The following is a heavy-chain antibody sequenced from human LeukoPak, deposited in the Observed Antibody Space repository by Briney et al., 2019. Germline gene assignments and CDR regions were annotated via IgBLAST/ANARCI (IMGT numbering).Heavy chain of an antibody. D-gene: IGHD3-9*01. Sequence: GGSLRLSCAASGFTFDDYGMSWVRQGPGKGLEWVSGINWNGGRTYYADSVKGRFTISRDNAKNSLFLQMNSLRAEDTALYYCARQTLRYFDWSDMDVWGKGTTVIVS. J-gene: IGHJ6*03. CDR2: INWNGGRT. CDR1: GFTFDDYG. V-gene: IGHV3-20*04. CDR3: ARQTLRYFDWSDMDV.